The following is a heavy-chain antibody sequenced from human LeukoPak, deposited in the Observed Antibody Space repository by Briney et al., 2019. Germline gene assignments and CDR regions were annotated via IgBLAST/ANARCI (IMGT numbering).Heavy chain of an antibody. J-gene: IGHJ6*02. D-gene: IGHD6-19*01. V-gene: IGHV4-30-2*01. CDR2: IYHSGST. CDR1: GGSISSGGYS. CDR3: ARAAYSSGWRRNYYYGMDV. Sequence: SETLSLTCAVSGGSISSGGYSWSWIRQPPGKGLEWIGYIYHSGSTYYNPSLKSRVTISVDRSKKQFSLKLSSVTAADTAVYFCARAAYSSGWRRNYYYGMDVWGQGTTVTVSS.